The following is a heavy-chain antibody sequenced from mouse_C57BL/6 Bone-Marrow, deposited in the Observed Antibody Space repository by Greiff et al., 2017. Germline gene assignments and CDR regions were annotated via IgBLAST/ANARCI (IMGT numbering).Heavy chain of an antibody. CDR1: GYSFTGYY. J-gene: IGHJ4*01. CDR2: INPSTGGT. Sequence: EVQLQESGPELVKPGASVKISCKASGYSFTGYYMNWVKQSPEKSLEWIGEINPSTGGTTYNQKFKAKATLTVDKSSSTAYMQLKSLTSEDSAVYYCARRGGYDGYYAMDYWGQGTSVTVSS. CDR3: ARRGGYDGYYAMDY. V-gene: IGHV1-42*01. D-gene: IGHD2-2*01.